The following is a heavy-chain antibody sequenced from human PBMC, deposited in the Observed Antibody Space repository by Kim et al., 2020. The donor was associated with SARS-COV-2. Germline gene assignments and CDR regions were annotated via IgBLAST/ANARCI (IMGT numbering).Heavy chain of an antibody. Sequence: SETLSLTCAVYGGSFSGYYWSWIRQPPGKGLEWIGEINHSGSTNYNPSLKSRVTISVDTSKNQFSLKLSSVTAADTAVYYCARGRCSGGSCYPHYYYGMDVWGQGTTVTVSS. D-gene: IGHD2-15*01. CDR2: INHSGST. CDR1: GGSFSGYY. J-gene: IGHJ6*02. V-gene: IGHV4-34*01. CDR3: ARGRCSGGSCYPHYYYGMDV.